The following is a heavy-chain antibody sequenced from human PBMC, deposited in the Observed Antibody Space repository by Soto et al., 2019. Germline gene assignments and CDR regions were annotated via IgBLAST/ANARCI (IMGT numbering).Heavy chain of an antibody. CDR3: ARDWTGNTCPCLDV. V-gene: IGHV3-23*01. CDR1: GFTFSKYA. CDR2: SGGGGGTT. Sequence: EVQLWESGGGLVQPGGSLRLSCAASGFTFSKYALTWVRQSPGKGLEWVSTSGGGGGTTYYADSVKGRFTISRNNSKNTLSQQMSSLKVEDTAIYYCARDWTGNTCPCLDVWGQGTTVSVSS. J-gene: IGHJ6*02. D-gene: IGHD2-8*02.